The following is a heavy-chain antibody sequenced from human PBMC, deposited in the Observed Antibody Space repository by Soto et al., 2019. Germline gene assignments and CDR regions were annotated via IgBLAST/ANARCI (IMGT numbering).Heavy chain of an antibody. Sequence: GGSLRLSCAASGFTFSSYGMHWVRQAPGKGLEWVAVIWYDGSNKYYADSVKGRFTISRDNSKNTLYLQMNSLRAEDTAVYYCARSIFGVVTSGPPTDYWGQGTLVTVSS. CDR2: IWYDGSNK. CDR1: GFTFSSYG. D-gene: IGHD3-3*01. CDR3: ARSIFGVVTSGPPTDY. V-gene: IGHV3-33*01. J-gene: IGHJ4*02.